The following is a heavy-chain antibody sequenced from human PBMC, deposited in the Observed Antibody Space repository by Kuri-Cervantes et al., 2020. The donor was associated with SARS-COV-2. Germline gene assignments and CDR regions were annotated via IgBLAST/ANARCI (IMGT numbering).Heavy chain of an antibody. V-gene: IGHV4-4*02. D-gene: IGHD2-2*02. CDR2: IFHDGST. J-gene: IGHJ3*02. Sequence: GSLRLSCVVSGGAINTYNWWTSVRQPPGKGLQWIGEIFHDGSTKFNPSLSLRGRVTMSLDKSKNHFSLNLTSVTAADTAVYYCARESTYTFDIWGQGTLVTVSS. CDR3: ARESTYTFDI. CDR1: GGAINTYNW.